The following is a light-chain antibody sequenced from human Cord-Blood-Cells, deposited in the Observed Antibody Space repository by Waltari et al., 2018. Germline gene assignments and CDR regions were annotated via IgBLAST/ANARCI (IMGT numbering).Light chain of an antibody. Sequence: DIAMTQSPLSLLVTPGEPASISCRSSQSLLHSNGYNYLDWYLQKPGQSPQLLIYLGSNRASGVPDRFSGSGSGTDFTLKISRVEAEDVGVYYCMQALQTPYTFGQGTKLEIK. CDR3: MQALQTPYT. V-gene: IGKV2-28*01. CDR2: LGS. J-gene: IGKJ2*01. CDR1: QSLLHSNGYNY.